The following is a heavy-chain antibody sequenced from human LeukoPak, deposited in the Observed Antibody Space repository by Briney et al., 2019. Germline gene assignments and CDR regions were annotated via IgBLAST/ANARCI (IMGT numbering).Heavy chain of an antibody. CDR3: AGEYQVVRDYYYGMDV. D-gene: IGHD3-22*01. V-gene: IGHV1-18*01. CDR1: GCTFTSYG. J-gene: IGHJ6*02. CDR2: ISAYNGNT. Sequence: AAVTVPYKPSGCTFTSYGIRWVRQAPPQGLEGMGWISAYNGNTNYAQKLQGRVTMTTDTSTSTGYMELRSLRSDDTVVYYCAGEYQVVRDYYYGMDVWGQGTTVTVSS.